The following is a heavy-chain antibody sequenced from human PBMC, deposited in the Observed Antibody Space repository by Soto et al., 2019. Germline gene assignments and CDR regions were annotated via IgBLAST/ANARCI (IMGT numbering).Heavy chain of an antibody. J-gene: IGHJ6*03. Sequence: QVQLQESGPGLVKPSQTLSLPCTVSGGSISRGGYYWSWIRQHPGKGLEWIGYIYYSGGTYYNPSLKSRVTIAVDTSENQFSRRLSSVTGADTAVYYCARKDSGYADYMDVWGKGTTVTVSS. CDR3: ARKDSGYADYMDV. V-gene: IGHV4-31*03. CDR1: GGSISRGGYY. D-gene: IGHD5-12*01. CDR2: IYYSGGT.